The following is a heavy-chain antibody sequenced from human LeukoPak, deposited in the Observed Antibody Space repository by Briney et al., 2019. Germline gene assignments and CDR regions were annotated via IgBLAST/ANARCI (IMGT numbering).Heavy chain of an antibody. CDR1: GFTVGSNS. J-gene: IGHJ4*02. D-gene: IGHD4-17*01. V-gene: IGHV3-53*01. CDR3: ARRAGEYSHPYDY. Sequence: GGSLRLSCTVSGFTVGSNSMSWVRQAPGKGLEWVSFIYSGGNTHYSDSVKGRFPISRDNSKNTLYLQMNSLRAEDTAVYYCARRAGEYSHPYDYWGQGTLVTVSS. CDR2: IYSGGNT.